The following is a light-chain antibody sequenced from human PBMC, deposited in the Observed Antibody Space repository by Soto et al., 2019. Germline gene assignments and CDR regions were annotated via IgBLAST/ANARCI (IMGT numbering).Light chain of an antibody. CDR2: LGS. CDR1: QSLLHSNGYNY. V-gene: IGKV2-28*01. Sequence: DIVMTQSPLSLPVTPGEPASISCRSSQSLLHSNGYNYLDWYLQKPGQSPQLLIYLGSNRASGVPDRFSGSGSGTDFTLTISRVEAEDVGVYYCMQALQTPLTFGGGPKVEIK. J-gene: IGKJ4*01. CDR3: MQALQTPLT.